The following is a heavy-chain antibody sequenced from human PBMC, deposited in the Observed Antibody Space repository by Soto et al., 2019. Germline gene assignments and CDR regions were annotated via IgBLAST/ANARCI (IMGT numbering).Heavy chain of an antibody. CDR2: IYYSGST. J-gene: IGHJ4*02. CDR1: GGSISSSSYY. V-gene: IGHV4-39*01. CDR3: ARRRGYCSSTSCPLYFDY. D-gene: IGHD2-2*01. Sequence: SETLSLTCTVSGGSISSSSYYWGWIRQPPGKGLEWIGSIYYSGSTYYNPSLKSRVTISVDTSKNQFSLKLSSVTAADTAVYYCARRRGYCSSTSCPLYFDYWGQGTLVTVSS.